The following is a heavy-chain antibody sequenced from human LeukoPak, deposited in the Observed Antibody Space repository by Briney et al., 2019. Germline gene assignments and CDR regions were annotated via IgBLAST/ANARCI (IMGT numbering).Heavy chain of an antibody. Sequence: GESLKISCKGSGYSFPNYWIGWVRKIPGKGLEWMGIIYPGDSHTRYSPSFQDQVTISVDKSISTAYLQWSSLKASDTAMYYCARGPYAYTSSATLGSYNWFDPWGQGSLVTVSS. CDR3: ARGPYAYTSSATLGSYNWFDP. D-gene: IGHD2-2*02. J-gene: IGHJ5*02. V-gene: IGHV5-51*01. CDR1: GYSFPNYW. CDR2: IYPGDSHT.